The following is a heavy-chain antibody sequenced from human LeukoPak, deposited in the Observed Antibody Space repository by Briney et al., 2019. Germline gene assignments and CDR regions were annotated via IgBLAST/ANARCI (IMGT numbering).Heavy chain of an antibody. J-gene: IGHJ4*02. CDR1: GFIFSSYT. D-gene: IGHD6-13*01. CDR3: ARDFLAAGDY. V-gene: IGHV3-21*01. CDR2: INSGSTNP. Sequence: GGSLRLSCEASGFIFSSYTMNWIRQAPGKGLEWVASINSGSTNPYYADSVKGRFTISRDDAKKSLYLQMTSLRVEDTSVYYCARDFLAAGDYWGQGTLVTAS.